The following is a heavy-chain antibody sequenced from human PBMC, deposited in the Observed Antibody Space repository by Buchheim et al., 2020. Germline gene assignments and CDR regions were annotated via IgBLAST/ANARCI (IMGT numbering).Heavy chain of an antibody. D-gene: IGHD6-19*01. CDR1: GFSFSSYG. CDR2: ISYDGSNK. J-gene: IGHJ4*02. Sequence: QVQLVESGGGVVQSGRSLRLSCAASGFSFSSYGMHWVRQAPGKGLEWVAVISYDGSNKYYGDSVKGRFTISRDNSKNTLYLQMNSLRAEDTAVYYSAKDQEQWLVMGSLSDWGQGTL. CDR3: AKDQEQWLVMGSLSD. V-gene: IGHV3-30*18.